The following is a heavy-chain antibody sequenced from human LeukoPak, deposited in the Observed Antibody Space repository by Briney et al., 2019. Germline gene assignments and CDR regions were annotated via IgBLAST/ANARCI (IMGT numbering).Heavy chain of an antibody. CDR1: GYTFTGYY. CDR3: ARDNIAVAGTGGFGDY. Sequence: GAPVKVSCKASGYTFTGYYMHWVRQAPGQGLEWMGWINPNSGGTNYAQKFQGWVTMTRDTSISTAYMELRSLRSDDTAVYYCARDNIAVAGTGGFGDYWGQGTLVTVSS. V-gene: IGHV1-2*04. J-gene: IGHJ4*02. D-gene: IGHD6-19*01. CDR2: INPNSGGT.